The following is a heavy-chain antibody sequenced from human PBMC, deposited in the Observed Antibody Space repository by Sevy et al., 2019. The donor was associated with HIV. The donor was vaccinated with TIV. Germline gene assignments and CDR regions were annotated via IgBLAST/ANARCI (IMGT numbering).Heavy chain of an antibody. D-gene: IGHD5-12*01. CDR2: IKSKTDGGTI. J-gene: IGHJ6*02. CDR3: ITDPGYRGYDEEVINYYYYGMDV. Sequence: GGSLRLSCAASGLTFSSAWMSWVRLAPGKGLEWVGRIKSKTDGGTIDYAAPVKGRFTISREDSKNTLYLQMNSLKTEDTAVYYCITDPGYRGYDEEVINYYYYGMDVWGQGTTVTVSS. V-gene: IGHV3-15*01. CDR1: GLTFSSAW.